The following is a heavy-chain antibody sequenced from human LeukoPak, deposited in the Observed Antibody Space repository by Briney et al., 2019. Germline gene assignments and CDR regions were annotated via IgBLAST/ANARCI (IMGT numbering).Heavy chain of an antibody. CDR1: GFTFSTYS. CDR2: INHSGST. CDR3: ARDLDGNYYYGMDV. D-gene: IGHD1-1*01. Sequence: GSLRLSCAASGFTFSTYSMNWIRQPPGKGLEWIGEINHSGSTNYNPSLKSRVTISVDTSKNQFSLKLSSVTAADTAVYYCARDLDGNYYYGMDVWGQGTTVTVSS. V-gene: IGHV4-34*08. J-gene: IGHJ6*02.